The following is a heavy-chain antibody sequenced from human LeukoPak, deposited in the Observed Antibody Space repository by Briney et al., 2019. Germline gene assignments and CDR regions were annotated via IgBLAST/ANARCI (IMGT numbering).Heavy chain of an antibody. CDR2: ISSSSSYI. CDR3: ARDSVWELVFDY. D-gene: IGHD1-26*01. CDR1: GFTFSSYS. Sequence: PGGSLRLSCAASGFTFSSYSMNWVRQAPGKGLEWVSSISSSSSYIYYADSVKGRFTISRDNAKNSLYLQMNSLRAEDTAVYYCARDSVWELVFDYWGQGTLVTVSS. J-gene: IGHJ4*02. V-gene: IGHV3-21*01.